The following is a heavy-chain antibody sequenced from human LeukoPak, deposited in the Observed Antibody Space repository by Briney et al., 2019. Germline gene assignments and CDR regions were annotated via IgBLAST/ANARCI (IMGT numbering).Heavy chain of an antibody. Sequence: PSETLSLTCTVSGGSISSYYWSWIRQPAGKGLEWIGRIYTSGSTNYNPSLKSRVTMSVDTSKNQFSLKLNSVTAADTAVYYCARVSSASIAARLRSGYYYYMDVWAKGPRSPSP. CDR2: IYTSGST. D-gene: IGHD6-6*01. CDR3: ARVSSASIAARLRSGYYYYMDV. CDR1: GGSISSYY. J-gene: IGHJ6*03. V-gene: IGHV4-4*07.